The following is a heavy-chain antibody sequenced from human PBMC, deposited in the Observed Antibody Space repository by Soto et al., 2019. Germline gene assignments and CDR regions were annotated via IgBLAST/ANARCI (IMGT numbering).Heavy chain of an antibody. CDR2: IIPIFGTA. CDR1: GGTFSSYS. V-gene: IGHV1-69*01. CDR3: ARDGGRHSGGIDY. J-gene: IGHJ4*02. Sequence: QVQLVQSGAEVKKPGSSVKFSCKASGGTFSSYSINWVRQAPGQGLEWMGEIIPIFGTANYAQKFQGRVTITADESTSTAYMELSILRSEDTAVYYCARDGGRHSGGIDYWGQGTLVTVSS. D-gene: IGHD1-26*01.